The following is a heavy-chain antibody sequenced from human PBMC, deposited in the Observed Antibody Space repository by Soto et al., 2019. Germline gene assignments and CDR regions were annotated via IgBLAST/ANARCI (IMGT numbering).Heavy chain of an antibody. V-gene: IGHV1-69*01. Sequence: QVQLVQSGAEVKEPGSAVKVSCKAPADSFSSYGISWVRQAPGQGLEWMGGIIPIFGTTNYAEKFQGRVTITADESTNTAYKELRSLRSEDTALYYCARVFPDGWVEPGVVRGYLDTWGRGTLVTVSS. CDR2: IIPIFGTT. CDR1: ADSFSSYG. D-gene: IGHD3-3*01. CDR3: ARVFPDGWVEPGVVRGYLDT. J-gene: IGHJ4*02.